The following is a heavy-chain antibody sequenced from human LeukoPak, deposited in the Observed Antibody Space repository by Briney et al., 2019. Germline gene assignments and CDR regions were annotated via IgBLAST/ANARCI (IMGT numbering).Heavy chain of an antibody. CDR3: TTDPYVGVHFDY. CDR2: IKTNTGGGTA. Sequence: GGSMRLSCAASGFTFSNAWMSWVRQAPGKGLEWVGRIKTNTGGGTADYAAPVKGRFTISRDDSKNTLYLQMNSLKTEDTAVYYCTTDPYVGVHFDYWGQGTLVTVSS. J-gene: IGHJ4*02. CDR1: GFTFSNAW. V-gene: IGHV3-15*01. D-gene: IGHD1-26*01.